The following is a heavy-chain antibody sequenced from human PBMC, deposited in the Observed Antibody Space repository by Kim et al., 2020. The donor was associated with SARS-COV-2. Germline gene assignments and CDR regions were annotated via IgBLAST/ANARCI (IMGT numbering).Heavy chain of an antibody. V-gene: IGHV1-69*13. CDR3: ARAPTTMVRGVISSWFDP. Sequence: SVKVSCKASGGTFSSYAISWVRQAPGQGLEWMGGIIPIFGTANYAQKFQGRVTITADESTSTAYMELSSLRSEDTAVYYCARAPTTMVRGVISSWFDPWGQGTLVTVSS. J-gene: IGHJ5*02. D-gene: IGHD3-10*01. CDR1: GGTFSSYA. CDR2: IIPIFGTA.